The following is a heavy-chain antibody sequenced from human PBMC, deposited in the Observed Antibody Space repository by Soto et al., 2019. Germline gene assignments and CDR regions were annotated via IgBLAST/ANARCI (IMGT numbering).Heavy chain of an antibody. CDR3: ARPLWRNDYNWGYFGL. Sequence: QVQLMESGGGVVQPGRSLRLSCAASGFTFSSYAMHWVRQAPGKGLEWVAVISYDGSNKYYADSVKGRFTISRDNSKNTLYLQMNSLRAEDTAVYYCARPLWRNDYNWGYFGLWGRGTLVTVSS. CDR1: GFTFSSYA. J-gene: IGHJ2*01. D-gene: IGHD4-4*01. V-gene: IGHV3-30-3*01. CDR2: ISYDGSNK.